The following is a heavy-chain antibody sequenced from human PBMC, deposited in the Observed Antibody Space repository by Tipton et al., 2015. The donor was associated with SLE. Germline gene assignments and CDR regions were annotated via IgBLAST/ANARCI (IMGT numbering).Heavy chain of an antibody. CDR1: GGSISSSSYY. CDR3: ARDQSSGWLNLDY. D-gene: IGHD6-19*01. V-gene: IGHV4-39*07. Sequence: TLSLTCTVSGGSISSSSYYWGWIRQPPGKGLEWIGSIYYSGSTYYNPSLKSRVTISVDTSKNQFSLKLSSVTAADTAVYYCARDQSSGWLNLDYWGQGTLVTVSS. CDR2: IYYSGST. J-gene: IGHJ4*02.